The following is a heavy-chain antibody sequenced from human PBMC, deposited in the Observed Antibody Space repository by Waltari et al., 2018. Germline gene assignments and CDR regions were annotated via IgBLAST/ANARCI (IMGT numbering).Heavy chain of an antibody. Sequence: QVQLVQSGAEVKKPGASVKVSCKASGYTFTGYYMHWVRQAPGQGLEWMGWINPNSGGTNYAQKFQGRVTMTRDTSISTAYMELSRLRSDDTAVYYCARASYYDSSGYRFDPWGQGTLVTVSS. J-gene: IGHJ5*02. CDR1: GYTFTGYY. V-gene: IGHV1-2*02. D-gene: IGHD3-22*01. CDR3: ARASYYDSSGYRFDP. CDR2: INPNSGGT.